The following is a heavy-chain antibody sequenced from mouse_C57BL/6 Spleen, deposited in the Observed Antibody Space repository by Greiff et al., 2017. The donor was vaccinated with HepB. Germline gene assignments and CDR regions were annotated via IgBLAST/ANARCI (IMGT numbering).Heavy chain of an antibody. CDR3: AVECYGSSYWYFDG. Sequence: QVQLQQPGAELVKPGASVKVSCKASGYTFTSYWMHWVKQRPGQGLEWIGRIDPSDSETNYNQKFKGKATLTVDKSSSTAYMQLSSLTSEDSAVYYCAVECYGSSYWYFDGWGTGTTVTVSS. D-gene: IGHD1-1*01. J-gene: IGHJ1*03. V-gene: IGHV1-74*01. CDR2: IDPSDSET. CDR1: GYTFTSYW.